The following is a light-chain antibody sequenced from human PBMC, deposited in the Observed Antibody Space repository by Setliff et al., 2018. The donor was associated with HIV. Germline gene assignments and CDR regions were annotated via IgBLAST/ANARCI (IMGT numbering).Light chain of an antibody. V-gene: IGLV2-8*01. J-gene: IGLJ1*01. CDR3: SSYAGTNNFCT. Sequence: QSARTQPPSASGSPGQSVTISCSGTSSDIGAYDYVSWDQQRPHKAPRLIIYEVTKRPSGVPDRFSGSKSGNSASLTVSGLQAEDEADYSCSSYAGTNNFCTFGNGTKVNVL. CDR1: SSDIGAYDY. CDR2: EVT.